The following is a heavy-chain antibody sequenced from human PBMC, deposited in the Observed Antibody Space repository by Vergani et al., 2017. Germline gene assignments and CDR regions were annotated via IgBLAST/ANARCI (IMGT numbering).Heavy chain of an antibody. V-gene: IGHV3-73*01. D-gene: IGHD6-13*01. Sequence: EVQLVESGGGLVPPGGSLKLSCAASGFTFSGSAMHWVRQASGKGLEWVGRIRSKANSYATAYAASVKGRVTISRDESKNTAYLQMNSLKPEDTAVYYCTRPRAAAGTVDYWGQGTLVTVSS. CDR3: TRPRAAAGTVDY. CDR2: IRSKANSYAT. J-gene: IGHJ4*02. CDR1: GFTFSGSA.